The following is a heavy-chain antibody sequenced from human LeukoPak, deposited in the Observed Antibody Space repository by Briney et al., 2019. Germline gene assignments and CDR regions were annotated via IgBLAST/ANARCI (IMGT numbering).Heavy chain of an antibody. CDR3: ARDETTVGYIVIAVAGTFDY. CDR2: INPNSGGT. J-gene: IGHJ4*02. CDR1: GYTFTGYY. Sequence: APVKVSCKASGYTFTGYYMHWVRQAPGQGLEWMGWINPNSGGTNYAQKFQGRVTMTRDTSISTAYMELSRLRSDDTAVYYCARDETTVGYIVIAVAGTFDYWGQGTLVTVSS. V-gene: IGHV1-2*02. D-gene: IGHD6-19*01.